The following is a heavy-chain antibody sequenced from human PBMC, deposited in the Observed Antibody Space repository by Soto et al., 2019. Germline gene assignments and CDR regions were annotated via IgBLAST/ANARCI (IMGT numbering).Heavy chain of an antibody. J-gene: IGHJ4*02. CDR3: AKAGSDVLTAYDF. Sequence: GGSLRLSCAASGFTVSSKYMSWVRQAPGKGLEWVSLIQSGGPTYYADSVKGRFTISRDTSENTVHLQMDSLRAEDTAVYYCAKAGSDVLTAYDFWGQGTLVTVSS. CDR2: IQSGGPT. V-gene: IGHV3-66*01. CDR1: GFTVSSKY. D-gene: IGHD3-9*01.